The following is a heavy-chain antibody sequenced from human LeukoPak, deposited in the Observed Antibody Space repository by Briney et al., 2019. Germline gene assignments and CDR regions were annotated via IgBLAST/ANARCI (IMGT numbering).Heavy chain of an antibody. CDR2: ISSDGSNK. Sequence: GGSLRLSCAASGFIFSTYAMHWVRQAPGKGLEWVAVISSDGSNKYYADSVKGRFTLSRDNSEKTLYLHMNSLRAEDTAVFYCGKVRDSLVVNAFDIWGQGTMVTVSS. CDR1: GFIFSTYA. V-gene: IGHV3-30*04. D-gene: IGHD3-22*01. CDR3: GKVRDSLVVNAFDI. J-gene: IGHJ3*02.